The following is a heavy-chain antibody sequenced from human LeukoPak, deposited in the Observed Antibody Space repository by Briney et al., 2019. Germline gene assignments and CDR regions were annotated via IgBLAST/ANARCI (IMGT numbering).Heavy chain of an antibody. J-gene: IGHJ3*02. CDR1: GFSVTNRGMY. CDR2: IDWDDDT. CDR3: ARTLRPSGGHDALEI. Sequence: SGPTLVKPTETLTLTCTFSGFSVTNRGMYMTWVRRPPGKALEWLARIDWDDDTYYSTSLKTRLTISKNAYKNQVGLTLTNVDPVDTGTYYCARTLRPSGGHDALEIWGPGTTVTVSS. V-gene: IGHV2-70*11. D-gene: IGHD3-3*01.